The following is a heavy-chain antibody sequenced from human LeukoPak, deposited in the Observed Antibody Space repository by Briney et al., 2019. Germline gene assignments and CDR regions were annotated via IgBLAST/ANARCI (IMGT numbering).Heavy chain of an antibody. CDR3: ARDYGDYQSWYFDL. V-gene: IGHV3-48*04. CDR2: ISSSGSTI. CDR1: GFTFSSYP. Sequence: GGSLRLSCAASGFTFSSYPLNWVRQAPGKGLEWVSYISSSGSTIYYADSVKGRFTISRDNAKNSLYLQMNSLRAEDTAVYYCARDYGDYQSWYFDLWGRGTLVTVSS. J-gene: IGHJ2*01. D-gene: IGHD4-17*01.